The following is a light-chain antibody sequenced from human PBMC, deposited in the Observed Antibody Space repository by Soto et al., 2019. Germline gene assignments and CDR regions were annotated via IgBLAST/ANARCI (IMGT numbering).Light chain of an antibody. CDR2: GAS. CDR1: QGIRSY. Sequence: DIQLTQSPSFLSASVGDRVTITCRASQGIRSYLAWYQQRPGKAPELLIYGASTLRPGGASRFSGSGSGTEFTLTISSLQPEDFATYFCQQLNPLPPFFTFGPGTKVDIK. CDR3: QQLNPLPPFFT. J-gene: IGKJ3*01. V-gene: IGKV1-9*01.